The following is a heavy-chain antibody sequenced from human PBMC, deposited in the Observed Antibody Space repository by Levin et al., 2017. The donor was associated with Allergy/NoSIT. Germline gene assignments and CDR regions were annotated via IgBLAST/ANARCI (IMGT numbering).Heavy chain of an antibody. D-gene: IGHD6-19*01. CDR3: ARERRQWLVLSDAFDI. J-gene: IGHJ3*02. Sequence: SCVASGVTFSKYAMHWVRQAPGKGLEWVAVISDDGTNQYYADSVRGRFTISRDNSKNTLFLQMNTLGAEETAVYYCARERRQWLVLSDAFDIWGQGTMVTVSS. CDR2: ISDDGTNQ. V-gene: IGHV3-30*04. CDR1: GVTFSKYA.